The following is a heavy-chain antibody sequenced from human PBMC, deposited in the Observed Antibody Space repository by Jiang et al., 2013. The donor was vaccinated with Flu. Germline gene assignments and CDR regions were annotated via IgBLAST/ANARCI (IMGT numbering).Heavy chain of an antibody. CDR2: INTGNGKT. V-gene: IGHV1-3*04. D-gene: IGHD3-16*02. CDR3: ARDYDYVWETYRPDAGAFDL. CDR1: GYTFITYA. Sequence: SGAEVKEPGASVKVSCKASGYTFITYAIHWVRQAPGQRLEWMGWINTGNGKTKYSQKVQGRVTFTRDTSTSTAYMDLSSLRVEDTAFYYCARDYDYVWETYRPDAGAFDLWGQGTMVTVSS. J-gene: IGHJ3*01.